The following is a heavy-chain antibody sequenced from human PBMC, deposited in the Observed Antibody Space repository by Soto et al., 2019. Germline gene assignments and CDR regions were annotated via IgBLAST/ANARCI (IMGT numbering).Heavy chain of an antibody. V-gene: IGHV3-11*01. Sequence: QVQLVESGGDLVEPGGSLRLSCAASGFTFSDYYMSWMRQAPGKGLEWIAYISGAGSNYADSVQGRFSISRDNTKNSLYLQMNSLRDKDTAVYYCARSRKPSYSSSPYLDFWGQGALVTVSS. D-gene: IGHD2-2*01. CDR1: GFTFSDYY. CDR3: ARSRKPSYSSSPYLDF. CDR2: ISGAGS. J-gene: IGHJ4*02.